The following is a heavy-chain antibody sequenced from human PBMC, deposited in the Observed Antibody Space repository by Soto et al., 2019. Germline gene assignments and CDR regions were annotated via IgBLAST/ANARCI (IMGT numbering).Heavy chain of an antibody. CDR3: ARDRGWSLFDY. D-gene: IGHD6-19*01. Sequence: GGSLRLSCVASGFTFRSYWMHWVRQAPGKGLVWVSHINGDGSTTSYADSVKGRFTISRDNAKNTVYLQMNSLRAEDTAVYYCARDRGWSLFDYWGQGTLVTVSS. CDR1: GFTFRSYW. V-gene: IGHV3-74*01. J-gene: IGHJ4*02. CDR2: INGDGSTT.